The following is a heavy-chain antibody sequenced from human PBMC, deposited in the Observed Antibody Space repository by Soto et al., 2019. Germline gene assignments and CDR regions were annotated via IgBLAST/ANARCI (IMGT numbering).Heavy chain of an antibody. CDR2: IYHDGST. D-gene: IGHD3-16*01. V-gene: IGHV4-30-2*01. Sequence: QLQLQESGSGLVKPSQTLSLTCAVSGGSISSGGYSWSWIRQPPGKGLEWIGFIYHDGSTYYNTSLKNRVTISLDRSKLQFSLKLNSVTATDTAVYSCARGYGSLMDVWGQGTAVTVSS. CDR3: ARGYGSLMDV. CDR1: GGSISSGGYS. J-gene: IGHJ6*02.